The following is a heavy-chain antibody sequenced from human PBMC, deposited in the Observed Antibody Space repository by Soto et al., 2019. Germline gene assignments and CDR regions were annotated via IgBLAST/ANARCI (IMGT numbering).Heavy chain of an antibody. CDR2: INHSGIT. CDR3: VRGPYNYNSRYFDY. D-gene: IGHD1-1*01. V-gene: IGHV4-34*01. CDR1: GGSFANYF. J-gene: IGHJ4*02. Sequence: SETLSLTCAVYGGSFANYFWTWIRQPPGKGLEWLAEINHSGITNYNPSVESRVSMSVDTSKNQFSLRLYSVTAADTAVYYCVRGPYNYNSRYFDYWGQGTLVTVSS.